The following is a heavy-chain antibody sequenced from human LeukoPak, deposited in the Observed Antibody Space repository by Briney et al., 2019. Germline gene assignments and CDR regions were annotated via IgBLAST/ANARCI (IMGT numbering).Heavy chain of an antibody. CDR2: ISWNSGSI. CDR1: GFTFDDYA. D-gene: IGHD6-6*01. J-gene: IGHJ4*02. Sequence: GGSLRLSCAASGFTFDDYAMHWVRQAPGKGLEWVSGISWNSGSIGYADSVKGRFTISGDNAKNSLYLQMNSLRAEDTALYYCAKDMGEQPVYFDYWGQGTLVTVSS. CDR3: AKDMGEQPVYFDY. V-gene: IGHV3-9*01.